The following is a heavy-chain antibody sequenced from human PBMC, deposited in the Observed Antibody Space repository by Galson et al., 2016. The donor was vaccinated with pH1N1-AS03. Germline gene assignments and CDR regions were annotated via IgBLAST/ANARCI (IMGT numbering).Heavy chain of an antibody. Sequence: SLRLSCAASGFTFRSYAMHWVRQAPGKGLEWVALISHDGGNTKYGDSVKGRFTVSRDNSKNTMFLQMNSLRAEDTAVYYCAKGDDFWSGYSPNYYYCMDVWGKGTTVTVSS. D-gene: IGHD3-3*01. V-gene: IGHV3-30*07. CDR3: AKGDDFWSGYSPNYYYCMDV. CDR1: GFTFRSYA. CDR2: ISHDGGNT. J-gene: IGHJ6*03.